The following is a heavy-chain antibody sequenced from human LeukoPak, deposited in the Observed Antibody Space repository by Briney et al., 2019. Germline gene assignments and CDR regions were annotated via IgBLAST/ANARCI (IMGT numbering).Heavy chain of an antibody. Sequence: PSETLSLTCTVSGGSISSSSYCWGWIRQPPGKGLEWIGSIYHSGSTYYNPSLKTRVPIAVETPKNQFSLKLSSVTAEDTVVYYCAGSVEYGSSWSLDYWGQGTLITVSA. CDR3: AGSVEYGSSWSLDY. V-gene: IGHV4-39*07. J-gene: IGHJ4*02. D-gene: IGHD6-13*01. CDR1: GGSISSSSYC. CDR2: IYHSGST.